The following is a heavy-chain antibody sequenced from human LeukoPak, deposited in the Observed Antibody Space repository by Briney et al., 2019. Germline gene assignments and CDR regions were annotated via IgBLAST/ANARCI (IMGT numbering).Heavy chain of an antibody. Sequence: SETLSLTCAVYGGSFSGYYWSWLRQPPGKGLEWIGEINHSGSTNYNPSLKSRVTISVDTSKNQFSLKLSSVTAADTAVYYCVWVDTAAYAFVFWGQGTMVTVSS. CDR2: INHSGST. CDR3: VWVDTAAYAFVF. J-gene: IGHJ3*01. CDR1: GGSFSGYY. V-gene: IGHV4-34*01. D-gene: IGHD5-18*01.